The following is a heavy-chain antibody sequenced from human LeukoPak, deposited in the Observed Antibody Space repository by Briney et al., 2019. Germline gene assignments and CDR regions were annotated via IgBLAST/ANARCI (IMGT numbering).Heavy chain of an antibody. D-gene: IGHD6-6*01. Sequence: SETLSLTCTVSGGSISSSNYYWGWIRQPPGKGLEWIGNIFYSGSTYYGPSLKSRLTISLDTSRNQFSLKLNSVTAADTAVYYCARGYSSSSSSLYYYYMDVWGRGATVTVSS. J-gene: IGHJ6*03. CDR2: IFYSGST. CDR3: ARGYSSSSSSLYYYYMDV. CDR1: GGSISSSNYY. V-gene: IGHV4-39*07.